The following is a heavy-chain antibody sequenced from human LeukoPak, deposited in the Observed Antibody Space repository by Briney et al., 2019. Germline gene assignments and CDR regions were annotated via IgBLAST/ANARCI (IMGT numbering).Heavy chain of an antibody. V-gene: IGHV3-21*01. Sequence: GGSLRLSCAASGFTSSSYSMNWVRQAPGKGLEWVSSISSSSSYIYYADSVKGRFTISRDNAKNSLYLQMNSLRAEDTAVYYCARETYGDYGWYFDLWGRGTLVTVSS. CDR1: GFTSSSYS. J-gene: IGHJ2*01. CDR3: ARETYGDYGWYFDL. D-gene: IGHD4-17*01. CDR2: ISSSSSYI.